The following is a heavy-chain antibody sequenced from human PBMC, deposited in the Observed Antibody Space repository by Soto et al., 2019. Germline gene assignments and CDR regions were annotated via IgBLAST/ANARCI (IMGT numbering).Heavy chain of an antibody. CDR2: TSYDGSNE. V-gene: IGHV3-30*18. CDR3: AKEKGLGMGDY. D-gene: IGHD1-20*01. J-gene: IGHJ4*02. Sequence: PVGSLRLSCAASGFTFSSYGMHWVRQAPGKGLEWVAVTSYDGSNEFYADSVKGRFTISRDNSKNTPYLQMNSLRAEDTAVYYCAKEKGLGMGDYWGQGTLVTVSS. CDR1: GFTFSSYG.